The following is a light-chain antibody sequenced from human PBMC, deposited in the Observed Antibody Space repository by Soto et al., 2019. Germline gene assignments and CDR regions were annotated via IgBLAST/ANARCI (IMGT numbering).Light chain of an antibody. CDR1: QGFSNY. Sequence: DLQMTQSPSSLSASVGDRVTITCRASQGFSNYLAWFQQKPGKAPKLLIYAASSLESWVPSRFSGSGSGTDFTLTISSLQPEDVATYYCQKFNTAPWTFGQGTKVEIK. CDR2: AAS. CDR3: QKFNTAPWT. J-gene: IGKJ1*01. V-gene: IGKV1-27*01.